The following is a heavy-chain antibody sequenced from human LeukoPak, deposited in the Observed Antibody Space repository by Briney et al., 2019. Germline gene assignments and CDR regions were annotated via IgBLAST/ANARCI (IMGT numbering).Heavy chain of an antibody. J-gene: IGHJ5*02. D-gene: IGHD3-9*01. Sequence: SETLSLTCTVSGGSISSYYRSWIRQPPGKGLEWIGYIYYSGSTNYNPSLKSRVTISIDTSKKHFSLHLSSVTAADTAVYYCARSYDILIVLRVAWFDPWGPGTLVTVSS. CDR2: IYYSGST. CDR3: ARSYDILIVLRVAWFDP. CDR1: GGSISSYY. V-gene: IGHV4-59*01.